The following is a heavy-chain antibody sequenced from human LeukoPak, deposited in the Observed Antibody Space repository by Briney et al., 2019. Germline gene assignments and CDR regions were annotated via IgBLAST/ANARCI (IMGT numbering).Heavy chain of an antibody. Sequence: LGESLQISCKGSGYSFTSYWIGWVRQLPGKGLEWMGIIYPGDSDTRYSPSFQGQVTISADKSISTAYLQWSSLKASDTAMYYCATAIGLYCSSTSCPLNYWGQGTLVTVSS. J-gene: IGHJ4*02. D-gene: IGHD2-2*01. CDR3: ATAIGLYCSSTSCPLNY. V-gene: IGHV5-51*01. CDR1: GYSFTSYW. CDR2: IYPGDSDT.